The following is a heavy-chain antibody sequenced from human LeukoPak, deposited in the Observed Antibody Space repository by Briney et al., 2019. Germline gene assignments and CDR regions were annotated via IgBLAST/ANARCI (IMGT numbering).Heavy chain of an antibody. CDR1: GGSFSGYY. D-gene: IGHD3-10*01. Sequence: SETLSLTCAVYGGSFSGYYWSWIRQPPGKGLEWIGEINHSGGTNYNPSLKSRVTISVDTSKNQFSLKLSSVTAADTAVYYCARRVLLWFGDFDYWGQGTLVTVSS. CDR3: ARRVLLWFGDFDY. CDR2: INHSGGT. J-gene: IGHJ4*02. V-gene: IGHV4-34*01.